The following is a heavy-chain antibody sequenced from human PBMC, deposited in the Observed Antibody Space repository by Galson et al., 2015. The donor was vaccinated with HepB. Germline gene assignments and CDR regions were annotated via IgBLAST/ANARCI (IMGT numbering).Heavy chain of an antibody. Sequence: QSGAEVKKPGESLKISCKGSGYSFTSYWIGWVRQMPGKGLEWMGIIYPGDSDTRYSPSFQGQVTISADKSISTAYLQWSSLKASDTAMYYCARLRIRDIVETNWFDPWGQGTLVTVSS. D-gene: IGHD2-15*01. J-gene: IGHJ5*02. CDR2: IYPGDSDT. CDR3: ARLRIRDIVETNWFDP. CDR1: GYSFTSYW. V-gene: IGHV5-51*03.